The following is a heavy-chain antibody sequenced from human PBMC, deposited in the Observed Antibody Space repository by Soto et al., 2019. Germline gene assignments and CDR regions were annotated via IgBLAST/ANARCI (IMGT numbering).Heavy chain of an antibody. J-gene: IGHJ6*02. V-gene: IGHV4-59*08. D-gene: IGHD2-2*01. Sequence: PSETLSLTCTVSGGSIINYYWSWIRQPPGKGLEWIGYIYYSGTTSYNPSLRSRVTISVDTSKNQFSLKLSSVTAADTAVYYCARHVPYCSSTSHYAYGMDVWGQGTTVTVSS. CDR3: ARHVPYCSSTSHYAYGMDV. CDR2: IYYSGTT. CDR1: GGSIINYY.